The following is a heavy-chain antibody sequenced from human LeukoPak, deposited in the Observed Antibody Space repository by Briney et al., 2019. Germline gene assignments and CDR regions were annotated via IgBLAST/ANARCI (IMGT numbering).Heavy chain of an antibody. D-gene: IGHD2-2*01. CDR3: AKGYCSSTNCYARGDY. V-gene: IGHV1-69*13. J-gene: IGHJ4*02. CDR2: IIPIFGTA. Sequence: SVKVSCKASGGTFSNYVISWVRQAPGQGLEWMGGIIPIFGTASYAQKFQGRVTIIADESTSTAYMEVSSLRSEDTAVYYCAKGYCSSTNCYARGDYWGQGTLVTVSS. CDR1: GGTFSNYV.